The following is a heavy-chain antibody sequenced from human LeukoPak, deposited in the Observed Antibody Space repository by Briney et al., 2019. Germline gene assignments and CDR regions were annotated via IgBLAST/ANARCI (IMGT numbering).Heavy chain of an antibody. Sequence: SETLSLTCTVSGASISDYYWGWIRQPPGKGLEWIAYIYSSGITNYNPSLRSRVTISVDTCKNQFSLKLSSVTAADTAVYYCVRPNHAPLAGPWFDPWGQGTLVIVSS. D-gene: IGHD6-19*01. V-gene: IGHV4-59*08. CDR3: VRPNHAPLAGPWFDP. CDR1: GASISDYY. J-gene: IGHJ5*02. CDR2: IYSSGIT.